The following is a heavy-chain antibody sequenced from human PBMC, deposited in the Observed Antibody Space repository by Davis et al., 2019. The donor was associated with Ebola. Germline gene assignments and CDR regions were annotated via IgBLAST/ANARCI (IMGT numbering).Heavy chain of an antibody. J-gene: IGHJ5*02. CDR1: GYTFTNYD. D-gene: IGHD5-12*01. Sequence: AASVKVSCKASGYTFTNYDVHWVRPGTGQGLEWIGWMNPNSANTGYGQKFQGRVTMTRNTSISTAYMELSSLTSEDTAVYYCARGRKVAKMGSWFDPWGQGTLVTVSS. V-gene: IGHV1-8*01. CDR3: ARGRKVAKMGSWFDP. CDR2: MNPNSANT.